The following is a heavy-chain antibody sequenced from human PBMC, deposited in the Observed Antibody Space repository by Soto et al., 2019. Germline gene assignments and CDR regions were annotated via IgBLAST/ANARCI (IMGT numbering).Heavy chain of an antibody. J-gene: IGHJ6*02. V-gene: IGHV1-18*01. CDR2: ISAYNGNT. Sequence: GASVKVSCKASGGTFSSYAISWVRQAPGQGLEWMGWISAYNGNTNYAQKLQGRVTMTTDTSTSTAYMELRSLRSDDTAVYYCARDRRYQLPLYGMDVWGQGTTVTVSS. CDR3: ARDRRYQLPLYGMDV. D-gene: IGHD2-2*01. CDR1: GGTFSSYA.